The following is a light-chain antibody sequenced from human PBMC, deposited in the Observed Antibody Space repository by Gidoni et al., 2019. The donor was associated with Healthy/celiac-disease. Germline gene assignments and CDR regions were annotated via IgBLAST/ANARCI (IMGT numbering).Light chain of an antibody. Sequence: DIMLTQSPATLSLSPGERATLSCRPSQSVSSYLAWYQQKPGQAPRLLIYDASNRATGIPARFSGSGSGTDFTLTISSLEPEDFAVYYCQQRSNWPPGWTFXQXTKVEIK. CDR1: QSVSSY. J-gene: IGKJ1*01. CDR3: QQRSNWPPGWT. V-gene: IGKV3-11*01. CDR2: DAS.